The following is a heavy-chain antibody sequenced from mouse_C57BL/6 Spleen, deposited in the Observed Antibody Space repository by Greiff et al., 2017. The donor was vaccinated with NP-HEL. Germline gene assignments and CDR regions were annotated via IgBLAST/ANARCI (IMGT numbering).Heavy chain of an antibody. D-gene: IGHD2-5*01. CDR3: ALYSNYLAWFAY. V-gene: IGHV14-3*01. Sequence: VQLKQSVAELVRPGASVKLSCTASGFNITNTYMHWVKQRPEQGLEWIGRIDPANGNTKYAPKFQGKATITADTSSNTAYLQLSSLTSEDTAIYYCALYSNYLAWFAYWGQGTLVTVSA. CDR2: IDPANGNT. J-gene: IGHJ3*01. CDR1: GFNITNTY.